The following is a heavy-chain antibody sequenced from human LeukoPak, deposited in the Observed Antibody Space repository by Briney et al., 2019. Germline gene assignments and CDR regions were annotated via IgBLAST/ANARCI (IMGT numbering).Heavy chain of an antibody. CDR3: ARRSVVVTEDAFDI. V-gene: IGHV4-39*01. CDR1: CVSISISSYY. Sequence: SDPLSLTCTVSCVSISISSYYWGSIRQPPAEVLGWNVSIYYSGSTYSNPSLKSRVTISMATSKNQFSLKLSSVTAADTAVYYCARRSVVVTEDAFDIWGQGTMVTVSS. J-gene: IGHJ3*02. D-gene: IGHD2-21*02. CDR2: IYYSGST.